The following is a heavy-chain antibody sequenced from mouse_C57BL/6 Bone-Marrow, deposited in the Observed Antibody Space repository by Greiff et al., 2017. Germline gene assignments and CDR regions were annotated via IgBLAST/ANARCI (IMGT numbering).Heavy chain of an antibody. CDR3: ASRYYYGSSYWYFDV. Sequence: VQLQQSGPELVKPGASVKISCKASGYTFTDYYMNWVKQSHGKSLEWIGDINPNNGGTSYNQKFKGKATLTVDKSSSTAYMELRSLTSEDSAVYYCASRYYYGSSYWYFDVWGTGTTVTVSS. J-gene: IGHJ1*03. CDR1: GYTFTDYY. D-gene: IGHD1-1*01. V-gene: IGHV1-26*01. CDR2: INPNNGGT.